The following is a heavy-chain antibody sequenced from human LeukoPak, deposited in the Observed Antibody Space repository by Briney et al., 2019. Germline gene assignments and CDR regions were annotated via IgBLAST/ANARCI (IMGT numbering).Heavy chain of an antibody. J-gene: IGHJ4*02. D-gene: IGHD3-22*01. V-gene: IGHV4-30-4*01. CDR2: IYYSGST. Sequence: SETLSLTCTVSGGSISSGDYSWSWIRQPPGKGLEWIGYIYYSGSTYYNPSLKSRVTISVDTSQNQFSLKLSSVTAADTAVYYCARGGDSSGYYPDYFDYWGQGTLVTVSS. CDR1: GGSISSGDYS. CDR3: ARGGDSSGYYPDYFDY.